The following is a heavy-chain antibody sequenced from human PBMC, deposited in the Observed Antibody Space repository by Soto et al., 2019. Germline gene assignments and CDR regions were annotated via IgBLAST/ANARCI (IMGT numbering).Heavy chain of an antibody. CDR2: IYHSGST. D-gene: IGHD3-10*01. CDR1: GGSISSSNW. V-gene: IGHV4-4*02. CDR3: ARVMFRGVGRFDP. J-gene: IGHJ5*02. Sequence: QVQLQETGPGLVKPSGPLSLTCAVSGGSISSSNWWSWVRQPPGKGLEWIGEIYHSGSTNYNPSLKSRVTTSVDKSKNQFSLKLSSVTAADMAVYYCARVMFRGVGRFDPWGQGTLVTVSS.